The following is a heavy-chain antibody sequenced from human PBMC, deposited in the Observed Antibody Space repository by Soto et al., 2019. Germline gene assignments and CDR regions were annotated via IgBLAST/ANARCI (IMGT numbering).Heavy chain of an antibody. V-gene: IGHV3-30-3*01. J-gene: IGHJ6*02. CDR2: ISYDGSNK. CDR3: AKDRRADWESYYYYAMDV. CDR1: GFTFSSYA. Sequence: GGSLRLSCAASGFTFSSYAMHWVRQAPGKGLEWVAVISYDGSNKYYADSVKGRFTISRDNSKNTLYLQMSSLRSEDTAVYYCAKDRRADWESYYYYAMDVWGQGTTVTVSS. D-gene: IGHD1-26*01.